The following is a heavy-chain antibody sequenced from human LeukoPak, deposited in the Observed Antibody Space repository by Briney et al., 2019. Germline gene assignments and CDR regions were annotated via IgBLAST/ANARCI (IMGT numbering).Heavy chain of an antibody. Sequence: GRSLRLSCAASGFTFSSYAMHWVRQAPGKGLEGAAVISYDGSNKYYADSVKGRFTISRDNSKNTLYLQMNSLRAEDTAVYYCARAQGAVAGTLFDYWGQGTLVTVSS. D-gene: IGHD6-19*01. J-gene: IGHJ4*02. CDR3: ARAQGAVAGTLFDY. CDR1: GFTFSSYA. V-gene: IGHV3-30*04. CDR2: ISYDGSNK.